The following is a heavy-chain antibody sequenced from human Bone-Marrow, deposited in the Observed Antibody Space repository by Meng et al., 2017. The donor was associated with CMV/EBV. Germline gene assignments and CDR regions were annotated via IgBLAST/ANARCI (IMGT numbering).Heavy chain of an antibody. CDR1: GYTFTSYD. D-gene: IGHD6-19*01. Sequence: ASVKVSCKASGYTFTSYDINWVRQATGQGLEWMGWMNPNSGNTGYAQKFQGRVTMTRNTSISTAYMELSSLRSEDTAVYYCVKWGRGTRRSLVVPGVEWGQGTLVTVSS. V-gene: IGHV1-8*02. CDR2: MNPNSGNT. J-gene: IGHJ4*02. CDR3: VKWGRGTRRSLVVPGVE.